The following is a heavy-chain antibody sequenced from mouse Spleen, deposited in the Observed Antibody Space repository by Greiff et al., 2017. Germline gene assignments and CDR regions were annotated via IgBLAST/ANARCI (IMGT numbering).Heavy chain of an antibody. CDR2: IHPSDSDT. J-gene: IGHJ2*01. CDR1: GYTFTSYW. D-gene: IGHD1-1*01. V-gene: IGHV1-74*01. Sequence: QVQLKQPGAELVKPGASVKVSCKASGYTFTSYWMHWVKQRPGQGLEWIGRIHPSDSDTNYNQKFKGKATLTVDKSSSTAYMQLSSLTSEDSAVYYCASYYYGSSLDYWGQGTTLTVSS. CDR3: ASYYYGSSLDY.